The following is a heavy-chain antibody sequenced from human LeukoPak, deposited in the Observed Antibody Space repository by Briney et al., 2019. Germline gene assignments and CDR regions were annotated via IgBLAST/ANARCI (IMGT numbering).Heavy chain of an antibody. CDR1: GGSISSHY. CDR3: AGVSPYYYYYYMDV. J-gene: IGHJ6*03. V-gene: IGHV4-59*11. Sequence: KASETLSLTCTVSGGSISSHYWSWIRQPPGKGLEWIGYIYYSGSTNYNPSLKSRVTISVDTSKNQFSLKLSSVTAADTAVYYCAGVSPYYYYYYMDVWGKGTTVTVSS. CDR2: IYYSGST.